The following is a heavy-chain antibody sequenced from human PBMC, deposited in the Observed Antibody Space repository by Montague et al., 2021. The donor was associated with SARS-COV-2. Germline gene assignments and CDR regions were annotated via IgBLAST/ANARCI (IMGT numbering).Heavy chain of an antibody. CDR2: IYYTGXT. D-gene: IGHD3-22*01. CDR1: GGSITNNIDY. Sequence: SETLSLTCTVSGGSITNNIDYWAWIRQPPGKGLEWFGSIYYTGXTXYXXXXKXRVTISVVTSKNHFTLKLGSVTAAETAVYYCARLKRYFDSSGSPSAFDFWGQGTKVTVSS. CDR3: ARLKRYFDSSGSPSAFDF. J-gene: IGHJ3*01. V-gene: IGHV4-39*02.